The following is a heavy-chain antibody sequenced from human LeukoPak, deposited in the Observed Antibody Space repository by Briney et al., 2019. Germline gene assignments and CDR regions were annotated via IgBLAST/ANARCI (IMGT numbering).Heavy chain of an antibody. CDR3: ARDPRIAYYYDSSGYYDY. CDR1: GFTFSSYA. Sequence: GGSLRVSCAASGFTFSSYAMHWVRQAPGKGLEYVSAISSNGGSTYYANSVKGRFTISRDNSKNTLYLQMGSLRAEDMAVYYCARDPRIAYYYDSSGYYDYWGQGTLVTVSS. J-gene: IGHJ4*02. V-gene: IGHV3-64*01. D-gene: IGHD3-22*01. CDR2: ISSNGGST.